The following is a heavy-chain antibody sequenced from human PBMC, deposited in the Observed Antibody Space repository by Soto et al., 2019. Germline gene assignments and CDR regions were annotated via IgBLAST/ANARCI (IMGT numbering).Heavy chain of an antibody. CDR1: GYTFTTYP. D-gene: IGHD3-10*01. V-gene: IGHV1-3*01. CDR2: INPANGDT. CDR3: ARKDYYGSGIYYFDY. Sequence: ASVKVSCKPSGYTFTTYPIHWVRQAPGQSLEWMGWINPANGDTGYPQNFQGRVTITRDASASTAYMELSSLRSEDTAVYYCARKDYYGSGIYYFDYWGQGTLVTVSS. J-gene: IGHJ4*02.